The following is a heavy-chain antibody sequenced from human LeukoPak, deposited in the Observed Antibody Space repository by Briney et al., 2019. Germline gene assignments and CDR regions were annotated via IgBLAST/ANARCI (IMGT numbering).Heavy chain of an antibody. CDR1: GYTFTSYY. D-gene: IGHD4-17*01. J-gene: IGHJ4*02. CDR2: INPSGGST. V-gene: IGHV1-46*01. CDR3: ARISTTVTTIDY. Sequence: ASVKVSCKASGYTFTSYYMHWVRQAPGQGLEWMGIINPSGGSTSYAQKFQGRVTMTRDTSTSTVYMELSSLRSKDTAVYYCARISTTVTTIDYWGQGTLVTVSS.